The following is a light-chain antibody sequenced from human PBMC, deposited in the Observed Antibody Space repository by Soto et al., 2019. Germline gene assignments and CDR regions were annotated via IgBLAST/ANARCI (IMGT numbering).Light chain of an antibody. V-gene: IGKV3-15*01. CDR3: QQYDKWPPR. CDR1: QSISSR. J-gene: IGKJ3*01. CDR2: DAS. Sequence: EVVMTQSPGTLSVSPGETVTLTCTASQSISSRLAWYQHKPGQAPRLLIYDASTRATGIPARFSGSGSETDFTLTITSLQSEDFVFYYCQQYDKWPPRFGPGTKVDFK.